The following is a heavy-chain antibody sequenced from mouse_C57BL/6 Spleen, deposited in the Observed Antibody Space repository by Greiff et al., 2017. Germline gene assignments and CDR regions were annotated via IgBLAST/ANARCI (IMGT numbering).Heavy chain of an antibody. Sequence: QVQLQQPGAELVKPGASVQMSCKASGYTFTSYWITWVKQRPGQGLEWIGDIYPGSGSTNYNEKFKSKATLTVDTSSSTAYMQLSSLTSEDSAVYYCARSHYGSPWFAYWGQGTLVTVSA. CDR1: GYTFTSYW. D-gene: IGHD1-1*01. CDR3: ARSHYGSPWFAY. J-gene: IGHJ3*01. V-gene: IGHV1-55*01. CDR2: IYPGSGST.